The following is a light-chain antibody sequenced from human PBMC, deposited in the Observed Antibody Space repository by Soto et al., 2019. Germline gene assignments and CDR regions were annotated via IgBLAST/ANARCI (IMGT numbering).Light chain of an antibody. CDR1: PGINSY. V-gene: IGKV1-9*01. CDR2: TAS. CDR3: QQLYTYPLT. J-gene: IGKJ4*01. Sequence: DIQLTQSPSFLSASVGDRVTVTCRASPGINSYLAWYQQKPGKAPKLLIYTASTLQSGVPSRFSGSGSGTEFTLTITSLQPEDFAAYYCQQLYTYPLTFGGGTKVEIK.